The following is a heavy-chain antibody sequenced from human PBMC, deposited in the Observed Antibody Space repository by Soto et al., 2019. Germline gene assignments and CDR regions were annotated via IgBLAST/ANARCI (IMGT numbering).Heavy chain of an antibody. CDR3: AREGWYETQRYYFDF. CDR1: GGTSSSYA. V-gene: IGHV1-69*06. J-gene: IGHJ4*01. D-gene: IGHD2-15*01. Sequence: QVQLVQSGAEVKKPGSSVKVSCKASGGTSSSYAISWVRQAPGQGLEWMGVIIPIFGTSNHAQKFQGRVTVTVYKSTSTAYMELTSLRYEDTAVYYCAREGWYETQRYYFDFSVQGTLVTVCS. CDR2: IIPIFGTS.